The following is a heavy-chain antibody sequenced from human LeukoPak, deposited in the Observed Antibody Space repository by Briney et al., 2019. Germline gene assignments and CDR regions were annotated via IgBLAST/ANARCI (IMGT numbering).Heavy chain of an antibody. J-gene: IGHJ4*02. Sequence: GRSLRLSCTASGFTFGDYAMSWFRQAPGKGLEWVSFVRSKAYGATTEYAASVNGGFTISRDDSKSIVYLQMNSLRTEDTAVYYCSRPYDSSGYYYYFDYWGQGTLVTVSS. CDR1: GFTFGDYA. V-gene: IGHV3-49*03. CDR3: SRPYDSSGYYYYFDY. CDR2: VRSKAYGATT. D-gene: IGHD3-22*01.